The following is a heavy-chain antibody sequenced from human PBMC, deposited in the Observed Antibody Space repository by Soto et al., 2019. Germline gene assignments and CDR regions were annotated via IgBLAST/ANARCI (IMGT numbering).Heavy chain of an antibody. CDR1: GGSISNYY. D-gene: IGHD2-2*01. J-gene: IGHJ6*02. CDR2: IYYSGST. V-gene: IGHV4-4*07. CDR3: ARDLGYCSSTSCFSYGMDV. Sequence: PSETLSLTCTVSGGSISNYYWTWIRQPAGKGLEWIGRIYYSGSTYYNPSLKSRVTISVDTSKNQFSLKLSSVTAADTAVYYCARDLGYCSSTSCFSYGMDVWGQGTTVTVSS.